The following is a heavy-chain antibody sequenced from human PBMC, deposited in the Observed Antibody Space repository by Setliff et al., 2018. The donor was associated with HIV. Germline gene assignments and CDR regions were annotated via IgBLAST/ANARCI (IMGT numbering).Heavy chain of an antibody. CDR3: ASGEDSGTYGEPYDS. CDR1: GDSIISSRNF. D-gene: IGHD1-26*01. CDR2: IHSSGST. J-gene: IGHJ4*02. V-gene: IGHV4-39*01. Sequence: SETLSLTCTVSGDSIISSRNFWGWIRQPPGKGLEWIGNIHSSGSTYYDPSLKSRVFISVDLSINQFSLKLHSVTAADTAVYYCASGEDSGTYGEPYDSWGQGALVTVSS.